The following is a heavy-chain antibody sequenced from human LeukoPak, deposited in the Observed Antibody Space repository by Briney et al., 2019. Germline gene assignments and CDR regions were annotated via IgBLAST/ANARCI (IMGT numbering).Heavy chain of an antibody. D-gene: IGHD3-3*01. CDR2: IIPIFGTA. V-gene: IGHV1-69*01. Sequence: SVKVSCKASGGTFSSYATSWVRQTPGQGLEWMGGIIPIFGTANYAQKFQGRVTITADESTSTAYMELSSLRSEDTAVYYCARDLNDFWSGYYDYWGQGTLVTVSS. J-gene: IGHJ4*02. CDR1: GGTFSSYA. CDR3: ARDLNDFWSGYYDY.